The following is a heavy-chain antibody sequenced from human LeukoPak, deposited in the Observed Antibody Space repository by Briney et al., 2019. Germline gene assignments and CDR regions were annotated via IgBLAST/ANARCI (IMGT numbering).Heavy chain of an antibody. CDR3: ARATRGDRDV. D-gene: IGHD3-10*01. J-gene: IGHJ6*02. CDR1: GGSISSYY. CDR2: IYYSGST. Sequence: SETLSLTCTVSGGSISSYYWSWIRQPPGKGLEWIGYIYYSGSTNYNPSLKSRVTISVDTSKNQFSLKLSSVTAADTAVYYCARATRGDRDVWGQGTTVTVSS. V-gene: IGHV4-59*12.